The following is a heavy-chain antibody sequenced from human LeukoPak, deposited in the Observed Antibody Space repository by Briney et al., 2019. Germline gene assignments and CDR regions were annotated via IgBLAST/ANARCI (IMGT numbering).Heavy chain of an antibody. CDR2: IYYSGST. Sequence: SETLSLTRTVSGGSISSSSYYWGWIRQPPGKGLEWIGSIYYSGSTYYNPSLKSRVTISVATSKNQFSLKLISVTAADTAVYYCARRPSGWLLDYYFDYWGQGTLVTVSS. J-gene: IGHJ4*02. V-gene: IGHV4-39*01. CDR1: GGSISSSSYY. CDR3: ARRPSGWLLDYYFDY. D-gene: IGHD6-19*01.